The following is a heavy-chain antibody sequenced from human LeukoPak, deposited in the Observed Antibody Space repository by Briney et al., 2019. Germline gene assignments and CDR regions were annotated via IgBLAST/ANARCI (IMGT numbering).Heavy chain of an antibody. CDR3: ARGFYDSSYHFFDY. CDR1: GGSISSSSYY. V-gene: IGHV4-39*07. J-gene: IGHJ4*02. D-gene: IGHD2/OR15-2a*01. CDR2: IYYSGST. Sequence: SETLSLTCTVSGGSISSSSYYWGWIRQPPGKGLEWIGSIYYSGSTYYNPSLKSRVTISVDTSKNQFSLKLSSVTAADTAVYYCARGFYDSSYHFFDYWGQGTLVTVSS.